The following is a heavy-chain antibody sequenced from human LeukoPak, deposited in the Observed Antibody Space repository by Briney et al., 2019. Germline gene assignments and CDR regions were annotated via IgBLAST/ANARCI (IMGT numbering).Heavy chain of an antibody. J-gene: IGHJ6*04. CDR1: GFTFSRNS. CDR3: AELGITMIGGV. Sequence: PGGSLRLSCAVSGFTFSRNSMNWVRQAPGKGLEWVSYISSSGSTIYYADSVKGRFTISRDNAKNSLYLQVNSLRAEDTAVYYCAELGITMIGGVWGKGTTVTISS. V-gene: IGHV3-48*04. CDR2: ISSSGSTI. D-gene: IGHD3-10*02.